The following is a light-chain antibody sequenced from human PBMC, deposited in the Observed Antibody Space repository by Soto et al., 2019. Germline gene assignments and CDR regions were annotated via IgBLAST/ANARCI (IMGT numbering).Light chain of an antibody. V-gene: IGKV1-39*01. CDR3: QQSYSIPLT. Sequence: DIQMTQSPSSLSASVGDRVTITCRASQSISTYLNWYQQKPGKAPKLLIYAASSLQSGVPSRFSGSGSGTDFTLTISILQPEDCATYYCQQSYSIPLTFGQGTKLEIK. CDR1: QSISTY. J-gene: IGKJ2*01. CDR2: AAS.